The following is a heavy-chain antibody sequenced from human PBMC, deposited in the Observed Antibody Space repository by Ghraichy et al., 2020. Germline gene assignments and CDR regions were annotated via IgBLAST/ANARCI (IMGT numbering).Heavy chain of an antibody. CDR3: ARDWRGGQFDP. V-gene: IGHV3-30*04. CDR1: GFTFSSYA. D-gene: IGHD3-10*01. Sequence: SLRLSCAASGFTFSSYAMHWVRQAPGKGLEWVAVISYDGSNKYYADSVKGRFTISRDNSKNTLYLQMNSLRAEDTAVYYCARDWRGGQFDPWGQGTLVTVSS. J-gene: IGHJ5*02. CDR2: ISYDGSNK.